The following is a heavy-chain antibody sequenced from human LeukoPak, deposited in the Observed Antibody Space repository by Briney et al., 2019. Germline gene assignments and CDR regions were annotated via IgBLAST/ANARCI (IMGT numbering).Heavy chain of an antibody. V-gene: IGHV1-2*02. CDR1: GYTFTGYY. J-gene: IGHJ6*03. D-gene: IGHD2-2*02. Sequence: ASVKVSCKAFGYTFTGYYMHWVRQAPGQGLEWMGWINPNSGGTNYAQKFQGRVTMTRDTSISTAYMELSRLRSDDTAVYYCARVLGYCSSTSCYTGMYYYYYMDVWGKGTTVTVSS. CDR2: INPNSGGT. CDR3: ARVLGYCSSTSCYTGMYYYYYMDV.